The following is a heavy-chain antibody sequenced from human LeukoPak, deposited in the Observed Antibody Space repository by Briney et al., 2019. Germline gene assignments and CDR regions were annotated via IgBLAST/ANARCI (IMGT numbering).Heavy chain of an antibody. V-gene: IGHV1-2*02. CDR3: ARSIAAAVTDAFDI. CDR2: INPNSGGT. CDR1: GYTFTGYY. D-gene: IGHD6-13*01. Sequence: ASVKVSCKASGYTFTGYYMHWVRQAPGQGLEWVGWINPNSGGTNYAQKFQGRVTMTRDTSISTAYMELSRLRSDDTAVYYCARSIAAAVTDAFDIWGQGTMVTVSS. J-gene: IGHJ3*02.